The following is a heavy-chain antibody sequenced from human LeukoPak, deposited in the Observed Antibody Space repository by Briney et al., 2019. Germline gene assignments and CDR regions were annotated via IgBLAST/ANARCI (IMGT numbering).Heavy chain of an antibody. CDR2: IIPIFGTA. V-gene: IGHV1-69*01. D-gene: IGHD4-11*01. CDR3: ARDVTRDHDYSNENWFDP. J-gene: IGHJ5*02. Sequence: SVKVSCKASGGTFSSYAISWVRQAPGQGLEWLGGIIPIFGTANYAQKFQGRVTITADESTSTAYMELSSLRSEDTAVYYCARDVTRDHDYSNENWFDPWGQGTLVAVSS. CDR1: GGTFSSYA.